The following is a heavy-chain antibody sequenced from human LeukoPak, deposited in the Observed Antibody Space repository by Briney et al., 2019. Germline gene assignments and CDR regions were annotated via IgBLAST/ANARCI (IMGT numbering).Heavy chain of an antibody. CDR3: AKDVGYCSSTSCYGP. Sequence: PGRSLRLSCAASGFTFSSYGMHWVRQAPGKGLEWAAVISYDGSNKYYADSVKGRFTTSRDNSKNTLYLQMNSLRAEDTAVYYCAKDVGYCSSTSCYGPWGQGTLVTVSS. CDR2: ISYDGSNK. CDR1: GFTFSSYG. V-gene: IGHV3-30*18. J-gene: IGHJ4*02. D-gene: IGHD2-2*01.